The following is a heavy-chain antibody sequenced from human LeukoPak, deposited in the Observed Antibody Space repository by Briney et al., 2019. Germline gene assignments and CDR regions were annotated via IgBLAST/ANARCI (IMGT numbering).Heavy chain of an antibody. Sequence: GGSLRLSCVASEFTFNNYWMHWVRQAPGKGLVWVSRINTDGSSITYADSVKGRFTISRDNAKNTLHLQMSSLRAEDTALYYCARSKDGAFDIWGQGTMVTVSS. V-gene: IGHV3-74*03. CDR3: ARSKDGAFDI. CDR2: INTDGSSI. CDR1: EFTFNNYW. J-gene: IGHJ3*02.